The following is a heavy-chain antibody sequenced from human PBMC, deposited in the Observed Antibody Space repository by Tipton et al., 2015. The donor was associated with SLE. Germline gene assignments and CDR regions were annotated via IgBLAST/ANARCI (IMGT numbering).Heavy chain of an antibody. Sequence: TLSLTCVVSGGSISSVGSYWGWVRQPAGKGLEWIGSIYYTWTTYYNPSLTSRVTISFDTSKNHFSLKLSSVTAADTAVYFCATYVAIAAADIDYWGQGMLVTVSS. CDR2: IYYTWTT. J-gene: IGHJ4*02. CDR1: GGSISSVGSY. CDR3: ATYVAIAAADIDY. V-gene: IGHV4-39*02. D-gene: IGHD6-13*01.